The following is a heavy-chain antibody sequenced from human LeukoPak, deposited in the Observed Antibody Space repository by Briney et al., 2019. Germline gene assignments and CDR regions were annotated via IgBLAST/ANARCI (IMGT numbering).Heavy chain of an antibody. Sequence: GGSLRLSCAASGFTFSSYGMHWVRQAPGKGLEWVAVIWYDGSNKYYADSVKGRFTISRDNSKNTQYLQMNSLRAEDTAVYYCAKLGYSGYDPKDYWGQGTLVTVSS. CDR2: IWYDGSNK. CDR3: AKLGYSGYDPKDY. V-gene: IGHV3-33*06. D-gene: IGHD5-12*01. CDR1: GFTFSSYG. J-gene: IGHJ4*02.